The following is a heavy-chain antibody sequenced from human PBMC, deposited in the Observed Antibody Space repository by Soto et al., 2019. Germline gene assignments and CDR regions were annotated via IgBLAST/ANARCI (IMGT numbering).Heavy chain of an antibody. CDR1: GGSFSGYY. V-gene: IGHV4-34*01. CDR3: ARGKVRASNYYGSGAVLSRGNWFDP. Sequence: SETLSLTCAVYGGSFSGYYWSWIRQPPGKGLEWIGEINHSGSTNYNPSLKSRVTISVDTSKNQFSLKLSSVTAADTAVYYCARGKVRASNYYGSGAVLSRGNWFDPWGQGTLVTVSS. J-gene: IGHJ5*02. CDR2: INHSGST. D-gene: IGHD3-10*01.